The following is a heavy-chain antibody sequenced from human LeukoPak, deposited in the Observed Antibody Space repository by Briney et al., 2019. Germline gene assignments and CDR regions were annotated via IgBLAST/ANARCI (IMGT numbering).Heavy chain of an antibody. D-gene: IGHD6-19*01. CDR1: GGSISSSSYY. V-gene: IGHV4-39*07. CDR2: IYTSGST. CDR3: ARESIAVAGNYYYYYMDV. J-gene: IGHJ6*03. Sequence: SETLSLTCTVSGGSISSSSYYWGWIRQPPGKGLEWVGSIYTSGSTNYNPSLKSRVTISVDTSKNQFSLKLSSVTAADTAVYYCARESIAVAGNYYYYYMDVWGKGTTVTISS.